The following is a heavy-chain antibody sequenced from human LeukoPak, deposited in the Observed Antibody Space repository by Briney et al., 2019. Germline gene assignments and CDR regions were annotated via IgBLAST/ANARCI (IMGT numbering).Heavy chain of an antibody. CDR3: AKDSPPYDSSCRFDY. V-gene: IGHV3-30*02. J-gene: IGHJ4*02. Sequence: GGSLRLSCTPSGFTFCNYGMSWVRQAPGKGVEWVAFIRYDGSNKYYADSVKGRFTISRDNSKNTLYLQMNSLRAEDTAVYYCAKDSPPYDSSCRFDYWGQGTLVTVSS. CDR1: GFTFCNYG. CDR2: IRYDGSNK. D-gene: IGHD3-22*01.